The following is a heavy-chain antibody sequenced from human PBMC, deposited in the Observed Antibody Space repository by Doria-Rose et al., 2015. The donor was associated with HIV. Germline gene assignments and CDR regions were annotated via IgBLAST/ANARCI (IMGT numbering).Heavy chain of an antibody. CDR2: IFSADER. Sequence: QVQLVRSGPVLVKPTETLTLTCTVSGVSLSSPGMGVSWIRQPPGKALEWLSNIFSADERSYKTSLKSRLTISRGTSKSQVVLTMTDMDPVDTATYYCARIKSSRWYHKYYFDFWGQGTLVIVSA. J-gene: IGHJ4*02. CDR1: GVSLSSPGMG. CDR3: ARIKSSRWYHKYYFDF. D-gene: IGHD6-13*01. V-gene: IGHV2-26*01.